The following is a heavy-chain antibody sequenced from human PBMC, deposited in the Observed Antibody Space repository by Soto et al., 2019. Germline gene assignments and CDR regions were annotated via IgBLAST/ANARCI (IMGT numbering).Heavy chain of an antibody. Sequence: ASVKVSCKASGYTFTSYYMHWVRQAPGQRLEWMGIINPSGGSTSYAQKFQGRVTMTRDTSTSTVYMELSSLRSEDTAVYYCAREQSLDIVVVPALAFDIWGQGTMVTVSS. CDR2: INPSGGST. V-gene: IGHV1-46*03. J-gene: IGHJ3*02. D-gene: IGHD2-2*01. CDR1: GYTFTSYY. CDR3: AREQSLDIVVVPALAFDI.